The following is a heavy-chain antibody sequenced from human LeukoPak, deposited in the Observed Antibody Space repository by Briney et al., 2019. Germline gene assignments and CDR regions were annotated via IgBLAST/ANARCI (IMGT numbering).Heavy chain of an antibody. J-gene: IGHJ5*02. D-gene: IGHD2-15*01. Sequence: GGSLRLSCAAYGFIFSSYAMHWVRQAPGTGLEWVAVIWSDGSRQYYLDSVKGRFTISRDNSKNTLYLQMNSLRAEDTAVYSCARGVAQNGNPNYFDPWGRGTLVTVSS. CDR1: GFIFSSYA. CDR2: IWSDGSRQ. V-gene: IGHV3-33*01. CDR3: ARGVAQNGNPNYFDP.